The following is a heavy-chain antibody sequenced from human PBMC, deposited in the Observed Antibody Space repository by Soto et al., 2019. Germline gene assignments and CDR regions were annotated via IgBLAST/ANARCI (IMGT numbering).Heavy chain of an antibody. CDR1: GFTVSSNY. CDR2: IYSGGST. V-gene: IGHV3-66*04. Sequence: EVQLVESGGGLVQPGGSLRLSCAASGFTVSSNYMSWVRQAPGKGLEWVSVIYSGGSTYYADSVKGRFTISRDNSKNTLYLQMNSLRAEDTAVYYCARPITGAQDNYYYMDVLGKGTTVTVSS. J-gene: IGHJ6*03. D-gene: IGHD1-20*01. CDR3: ARPITGAQDNYYYMDV.